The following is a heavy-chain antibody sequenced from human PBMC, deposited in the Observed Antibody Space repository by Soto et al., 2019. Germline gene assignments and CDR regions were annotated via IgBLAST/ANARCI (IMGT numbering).Heavy chain of an antibody. V-gene: IGHV1-2*04. D-gene: IGHD6-6*01. CDR3: ARDLVAARPSYYYYYGMDV. Sequence: QVQLVQSGAEVKKPGASVKVSCKASGYTFTGYYMHWVRQAPGQGLEWMGWINPNSGGTNYAQKFQGWVTMNRDTSISTAYMELSRLRSDDTAVYYCARDLVAARPSYYYYYGMDVWGQGTTVTVSS. J-gene: IGHJ6*02. CDR2: INPNSGGT. CDR1: GYTFTGYY.